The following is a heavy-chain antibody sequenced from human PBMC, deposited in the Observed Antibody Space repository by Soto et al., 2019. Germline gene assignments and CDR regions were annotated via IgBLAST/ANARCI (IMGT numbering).Heavy chain of an antibody. CDR1: GFTFTTYW. Sequence: EVQLVESGGGLVQPGGSLRLSCAASGFTFTTYWMHWVRQAPGKGLVWVSRINSDGSNTSYADSVKGRFTISRDNARNTLYLQMNSLRAEDTAVYFCARDSSPGYSSGGHDAFDIWGQGTMVTVSS. CDR3: ARDSSPGYSSGGHDAFDI. CDR2: INSDGSNT. D-gene: IGHD6-19*01. V-gene: IGHV3-74*01. J-gene: IGHJ3*02.